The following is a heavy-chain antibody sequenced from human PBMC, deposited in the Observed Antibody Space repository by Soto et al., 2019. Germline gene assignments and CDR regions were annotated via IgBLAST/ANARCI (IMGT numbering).Heavy chain of an antibody. V-gene: IGHV1-18*01. CDR3: ARKGYIGNFAMDV. CDR2: ISGHNGKA. D-gene: IGHD5-12*01. J-gene: IGHJ6*02. CDR1: GGTFSSYA. Sequence: ASVKVSCKASGGTFSSYAISWVRQAPGQGLEWMGWISGHNGKADYAENFQGRVIMTTDTSTATASMDLRGLRSDDTAVYYCARKGYIGNFAMDVWGQGTTVTVSS.